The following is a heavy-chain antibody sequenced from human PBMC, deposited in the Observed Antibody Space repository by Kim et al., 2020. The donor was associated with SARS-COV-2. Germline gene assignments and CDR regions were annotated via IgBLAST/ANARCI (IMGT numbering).Heavy chain of an antibody. CDR2: INAGNGNT. CDR1: GYTFTSYA. Sequence: ASVKVSCKASGYTFTSYAMHWVRQAPGQRLEWMGWINAGNGNTKYSQKFQGRVTITRDTSASTAYMELSSLRSEDTAVYYCASDGGGYSSGWYYYYGMDVWGQGTTVTVSS. J-gene: IGHJ6*02. CDR3: ASDGGGYSSGWYYYYGMDV. V-gene: IGHV1-3*01. D-gene: IGHD6-19*01.